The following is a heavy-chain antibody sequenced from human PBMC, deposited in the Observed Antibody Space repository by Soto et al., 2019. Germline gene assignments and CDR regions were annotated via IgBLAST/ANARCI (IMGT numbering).Heavy chain of an antibody. CDR1: GFTFSSYG. J-gene: IGHJ4*02. V-gene: IGHV3-30*03. Sequence: GGSLRLSCAASGFTFSSYGMHWVRQAPGKGLEWVAVISYDGSNKYYADSVKGRFTISRDNSKNTLYLQMNSLRAEDTAVYYCARDRLGAAGPDYWGQGTLVTVSS. D-gene: IGHD6-13*01. CDR2: ISYDGSNK. CDR3: ARDRLGAAGPDY.